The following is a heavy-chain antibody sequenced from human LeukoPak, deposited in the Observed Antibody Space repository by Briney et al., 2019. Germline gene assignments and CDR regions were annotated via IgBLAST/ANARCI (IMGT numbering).Heavy chain of an antibody. CDR1: GFTFRSYA. Sequence: PGGSLRLSCAASGFTFRSYAMSWVRQAPGKGLEWVSAISGSGGSTYYADSVKGRFTISRDNSKNTLYLQMNSLRAEDTAVYYCAKAEYYDFWSGSYYFDYWGQGTLVTVSS. D-gene: IGHD3-3*01. CDR2: ISGSGGST. J-gene: IGHJ4*02. CDR3: AKAEYYDFWSGSYYFDY. V-gene: IGHV3-23*01.